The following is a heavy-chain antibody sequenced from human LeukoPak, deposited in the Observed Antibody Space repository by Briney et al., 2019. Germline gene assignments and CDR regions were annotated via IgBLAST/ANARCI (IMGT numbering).Heavy chain of an antibody. CDR3: ARITYYYDSSGYSDY. J-gene: IGHJ4*02. Sequence: PSESLSLTCTVSGGSISSSSYYWGWIRQPPGKGLEWIGSIYYSGSTYYNPSLKSRVTISVDTSKNQFSLKLSSVTAADTAVYYCARITYYYDSSGYSDYWGQGTLVTVSS. CDR2: IYYSGST. CDR1: GGSISSSSYY. D-gene: IGHD3-22*01. V-gene: IGHV4-39*01.